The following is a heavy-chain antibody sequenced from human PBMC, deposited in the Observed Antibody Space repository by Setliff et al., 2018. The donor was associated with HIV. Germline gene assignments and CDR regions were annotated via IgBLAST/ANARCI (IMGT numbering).Heavy chain of an antibody. D-gene: IGHD2-15*01. CDR2: IRYDGSNK. CDR3: ARIRGFCSGGSCYPYYYYAMDV. V-gene: IGHV3-30*02. CDR1: GFTFSVYG. J-gene: IGHJ6*02. Sequence: LRLSCAASGFTFSVYGMHWVRQAPGKGLEWVAFIRYDGSNKYYADSVKGRFTISRDNSKNTVYLQMNSLRAEDTAVYYCARIRGFCSGGSCYPYYYYAMDVWGQGTTVT.